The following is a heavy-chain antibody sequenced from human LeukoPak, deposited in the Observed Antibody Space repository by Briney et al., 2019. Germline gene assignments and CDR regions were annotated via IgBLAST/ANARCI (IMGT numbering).Heavy chain of an antibody. Sequence: GGSLRLSCAASGFTFSSYSMNWVRQAPGKGLEWVSYISSSSSTIYYADSVKGRFTTSRDNAKNSLYLQMNSLRAEDTAVYYCARDEEYSSGWYDYWGQGTLVTVSS. CDR1: GFTFSSYS. CDR2: ISSSSSTI. D-gene: IGHD6-19*01. J-gene: IGHJ4*02. V-gene: IGHV3-48*01. CDR3: ARDEEYSSGWYDY.